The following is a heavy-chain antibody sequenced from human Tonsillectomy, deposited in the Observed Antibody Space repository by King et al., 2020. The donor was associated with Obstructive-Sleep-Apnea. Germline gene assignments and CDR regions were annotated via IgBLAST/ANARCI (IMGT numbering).Heavy chain of an antibody. J-gene: IGHJ6*02. D-gene: IGHD4-11*01. Sequence: VQLVESGGGLVQPGRSLRLSCAASGFTFDDYAMHWVRQASGKGLEWVSGISWNSGNIGYADSVKGRFTISRDNGKNSLYLQMNSLRAEDTALYYCAKAPYSDYINYYDGMDVWGQGTTVTVSS. V-gene: IGHV3-9*01. CDR2: ISWNSGNI. CDR1: GFTFDDYA. CDR3: AKAPYSDYINYYDGMDV.